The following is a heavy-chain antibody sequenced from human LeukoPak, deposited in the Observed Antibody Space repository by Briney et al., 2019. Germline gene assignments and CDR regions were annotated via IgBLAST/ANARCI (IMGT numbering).Heavy chain of an antibody. D-gene: IGHD3-22*01. CDR2: IYYSGRT. J-gene: IGHJ4*02. CDR3: ARQKRITMIVVVIGCDYFDY. CDR1: GGSISSGDYY. Sequence: PAETLSLTCTVSGGSISSGDYYWSWIRQPPGKGLEWIGSIYYSGRTYYNPSLKSLVTISVDTSKNQFSLKLSSVTAADTAVYYCARQKRITMIVVVIGCDYFDYWGQGTLVTVSS. V-gene: IGHV4-39*01.